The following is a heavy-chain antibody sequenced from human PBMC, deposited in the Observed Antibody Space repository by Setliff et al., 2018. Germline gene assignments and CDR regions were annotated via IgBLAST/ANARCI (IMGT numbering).Heavy chain of an antibody. CDR1: GGSISSYY. V-gene: IGHV4-4*07. Sequence: SETLSLTCTVSGGSISSYYWSWIRQPTGKGLEWIGHIYIGGSANYNPSLKSRVTMSIDTSKNQFSLKLNSVTAADMAVYYCAREQWLDPPGYYYMDVWAKGTTVTVS. CDR3: AREQWLDPPGYYYMDV. CDR2: IYIGGSA. J-gene: IGHJ6*03. D-gene: IGHD6-19*01.